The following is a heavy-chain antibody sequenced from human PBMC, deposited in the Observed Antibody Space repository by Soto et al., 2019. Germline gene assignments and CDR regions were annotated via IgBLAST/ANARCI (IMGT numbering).Heavy chain of an antibody. CDR3: AGGHEFGGNSDAFDI. V-gene: IGHV1-69*15. Sequence: QVQLVQSGAEVKKPGSSVKVSCKASGGTFSTSSMNWVRQAPEQGPEWMGNILPIFGTADYAHKFQARVTIYANESTKRVYMELRSLLSADTAVYYCAGGHEFGGNSDAFDIWGQGTVVTVSS. J-gene: IGHJ3*02. D-gene: IGHD2-21*02. CDR1: GGTFSTSS. CDR2: ILPIFGTA.